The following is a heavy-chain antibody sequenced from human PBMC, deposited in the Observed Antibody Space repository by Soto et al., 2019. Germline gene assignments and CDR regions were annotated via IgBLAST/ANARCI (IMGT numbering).Heavy chain of an antibody. J-gene: IGHJ5*02. CDR2: IIPILGIA. CDR1: GGTFSSYT. Sequence: ASVKVSCKASGGTFSSYTISWVRQAPGQGLEWMGRIIPILGIANYAQKFQGRVTITADKSTSTAYMELSSLRSEDTAVYYCARWSVANNWFDPWGQGTLVTVSS. V-gene: IGHV1-69*02. CDR3: ARWSVANNWFDP. D-gene: IGHD2-15*01.